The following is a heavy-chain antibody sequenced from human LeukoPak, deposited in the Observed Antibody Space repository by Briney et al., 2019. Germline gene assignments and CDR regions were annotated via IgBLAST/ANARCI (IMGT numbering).Heavy chain of an antibody. J-gene: IGHJ3*02. Sequence: GGSLRLSCAASGFTFSSFDMSWVRQAPGEGLEWVSAISGSGGSTYNADSVKGRFTISRDNSKNTMYLQMNSLRAEDTAVYYCAKDHYGDYFSTGAFDIWGQGTTVIVSS. V-gene: IGHV3-23*01. CDR1: GFTFSSFD. CDR3: AKDHYGDYFSTGAFDI. CDR2: ISGSGGST. D-gene: IGHD4-17*01.